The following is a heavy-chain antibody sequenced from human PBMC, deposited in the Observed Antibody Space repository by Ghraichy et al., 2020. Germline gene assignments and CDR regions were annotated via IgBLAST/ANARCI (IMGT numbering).Heavy chain of an antibody. J-gene: IGHJ4*02. CDR2: INHSGST. CDR3: ARGWRFLEPWGRFDY. Sequence: SETLSLTCAVYGGSFSGYYWSWIRQPPGKGLEWIGEINHSGSTNYNPSLKSRVTISVDTSKNQFSLKLSSVTAADTAVYYCARGWRFLEPWGRFDYWGQGTLVTVSS. D-gene: IGHD3-3*01. V-gene: IGHV4-34*01. CDR1: GGSFSGYY.